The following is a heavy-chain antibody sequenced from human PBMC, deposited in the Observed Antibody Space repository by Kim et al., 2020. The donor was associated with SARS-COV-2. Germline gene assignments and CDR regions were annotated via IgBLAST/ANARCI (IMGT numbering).Heavy chain of an antibody. CDR3: AKDRVAAGY. Sequence: GGSLRLSCAASGFTFSSYGMHWVRQAPGKGLEWVAVISYDGSNKYYADSVKGRFTISRDNSKNTLYLQMNSLRAEDTAVYYCAKDRVAAGYWGQGTLVTVSS. J-gene: IGHJ4*02. CDR2: ISYDGSNK. CDR1: GFTFSSYG. V-gene: IGHV3-30*18. D-gene: IGHD6-25*01.